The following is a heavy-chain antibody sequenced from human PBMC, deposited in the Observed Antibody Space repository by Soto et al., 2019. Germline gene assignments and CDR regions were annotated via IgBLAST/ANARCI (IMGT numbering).Heavy chain of an antibody. J-gene: IGHJ3*02. CDR2: LSGGGYNT. Sequence: DVQLLESGGGLMQPGGSLRLSCAASGFTFSNFAMSWVRQAPGKGLEWVSTLSGGGYNTNYADSVKGRFTISRDNSKNTLYLQVNTLRAEDTAVYYCANGGGRQLADAFDIWGQGTMVTVS. CDR3: ANGGGRQLADAFDI. D-gene: IGHD6-13*01. V-gene: IGHV3-23*01. CDR1: GFTFSNFA.